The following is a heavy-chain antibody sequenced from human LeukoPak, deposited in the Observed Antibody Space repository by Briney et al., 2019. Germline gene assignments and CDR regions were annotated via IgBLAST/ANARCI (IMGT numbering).Heavy chain of an antibody. CDR1: GFTLSSYG. J-gene: IGHJ4*02. CDR2: IRYDGSNK. CDR3: AKEPSYAWFGVDY. D-gene: IGHD3-10*01. Sequence: GGSLRLSCAASGFTLSSYGMHLVRQAPGKGLKWVAFIRYDGSNKYYADSVKGRFTISRDNSKSTLYLQMNSLRAEDTAVYYCAKEPSYAWFGVDYWGQGTLVTVSS. V-gene: IGHV3-30*02.